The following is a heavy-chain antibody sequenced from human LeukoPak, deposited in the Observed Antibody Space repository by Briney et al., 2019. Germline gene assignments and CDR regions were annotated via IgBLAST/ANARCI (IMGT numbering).Heavy chain of an antibody. D-gene: IGHD3-22*01. CDR3: AKSPPYYYDSSGRNFDY. Sequence: GGSLRLSCAASGFTFSSYAMSWVRQAPGKGLEWVSAISGSGGSTYYADSVKGRFTISRDNSKNTLYLQMNSLRAEDTAVYYCAKSPPYYYDSSGRNFDYWGQGTLVTVSS. V-gene: IGHV3-23*01. CDR1: GFTFSSYA. CDR2: ISGSGGST. J-gene: IGHJ4*02.